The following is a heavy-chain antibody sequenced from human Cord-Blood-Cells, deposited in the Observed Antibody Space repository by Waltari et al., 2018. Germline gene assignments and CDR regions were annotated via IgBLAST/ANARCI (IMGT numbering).Heavy chain of an antibody. J-gene: IGHJ4*02. Sequence: QVQLVQSGAEVKKPGASVKVSCKASGYTFPSYDINGVRQATGTGIEWMGWMNPKSGNTGYAQKFQGRDTMTRNTSISTAYMELSSLRSEDTAVYYCARVDSYGYCTNGVCYDYWGQGTLVTVSS. CDR2: MNPKSGNT. CDR3: ARVDSYGYCTNGVCYDY. D-gene: IGHD2-8*01. V-gene: IGHV1-8*01. CDR1: GYTFPSYD.